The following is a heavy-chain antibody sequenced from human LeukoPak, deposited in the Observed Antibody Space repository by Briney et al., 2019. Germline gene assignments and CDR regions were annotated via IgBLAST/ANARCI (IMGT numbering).Heavy chain of an antibody. CDR3: ARRAYDSSGYYPS. V-gene: IGHV4-4*09. CDR2: IYSSGST. D-gene: IGHD3-22*01. J-gene: IGHJ5*02. Sequence: SETLSLTCTVSGGSISGYYWSWIRQPPGQGLEWIGYIYSSGSTDYNPSLKSRVTISVDTSKNQFPLKLSSVTAADTAVYYCARRAYDSSGYYPSWGQGTLVTVSS. CDR1: GGSISGYY.